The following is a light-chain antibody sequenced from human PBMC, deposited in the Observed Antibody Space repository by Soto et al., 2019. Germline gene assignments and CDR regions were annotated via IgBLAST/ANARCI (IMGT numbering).Light chain of an antibody. Sequence: EKVMTQSPATLSVSAGERASLSCRASQSISNSLAWYQQKPGQAPRLLIFDASNRATGIPARFSGSGSGTDFTLTISSLQPEDFATYYCQQSYSTPISFGQGTRLEIK. CDR1: QSISNS. CDR2: DAS. CDR3: QQSYSTPIS. J-gene: IGKJ5*01. V-gene: IGKV3D-15*01.